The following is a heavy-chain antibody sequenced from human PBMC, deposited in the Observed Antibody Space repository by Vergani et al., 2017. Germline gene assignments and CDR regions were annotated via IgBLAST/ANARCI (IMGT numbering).Heavy chain of an antibody. J-gene: IGHJ4*02. CDR1: GFTFSSYA. V-gene: IGHV3-23*01. CDR3: AKARGSSTYYFDY. Sequence: EVQLLESGGGLVQPGGSLRLPCAASGFTFSSYAMSWVRQAPGKGLEWVSAISGSGGRTYYADSVKGRFTISSDNSKNTLYLQMNSLRAEDTAVYYCAKARGSSTYYFDYWGQGTLVTVSS. D-gene: IGHD2-15*01. CDR2: ISGSGGRT.